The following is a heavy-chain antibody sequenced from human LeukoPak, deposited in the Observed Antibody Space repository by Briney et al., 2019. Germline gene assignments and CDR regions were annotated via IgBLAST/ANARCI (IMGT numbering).Heavy chain of an antibody. CDR3: AREPPYYYGSGSSLDNWFDP. CDR1: GGTFSSYT. J-gene: IGHJ5*02. D-gene: IGHD3-10*01. Sequence: SVKVSCKASGGTFSSYTISWVRQAPGQGLEWMGRIIPILGIANYAQKFQGRVTITADKSTSTAYMELSSLRSEDTAVYYCAREPPYYYGSGSSLDNWFDPWGQGTLVTVSS. CDR2: IIPILGIA. V-gene: IGHV1-69*04.